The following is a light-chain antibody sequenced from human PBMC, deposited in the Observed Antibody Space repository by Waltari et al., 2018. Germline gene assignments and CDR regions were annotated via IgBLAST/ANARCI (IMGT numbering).Light chain of an antibody. Sequence: LTQSPSLSGTPGQRVTSSCSGDIYNIGINPVNWYQQFPGAAPRVVMTATNERPSGIPDRFSGSKSGNSASLTISGLRFEDESDFYCGAWDDKVKAWLFGGGTTVTVL. CDR1: IYNIGINP. V-gene: IGLV1-44*01. J-gene: IGLJ2*01. CDR2: ATN. CDR3: GAWDDKVKAWL.